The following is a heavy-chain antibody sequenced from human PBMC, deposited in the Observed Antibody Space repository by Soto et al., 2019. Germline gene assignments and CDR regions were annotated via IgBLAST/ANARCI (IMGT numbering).Heavy chain of an antibody. CDR2: IGGSGDTT. CDR3: AKDGGATRGYFDF. CDR1: GFRFTTYA. V-gene: IGHV3-23*01. D-gene: IGHD3-16*01. Sequence: EVQLLESGGGLVQPGGSLTLSCAASGFRFTTYAMSWVRQAPGKGPEWVSAIGGSGDTTYYADSVKGRFTISRDNSQDTLYLQMNSLRAEDTAMYYCAKDGGATRGYFDFWGQGTLVTVSS. J-gene: IGHJ4*02.